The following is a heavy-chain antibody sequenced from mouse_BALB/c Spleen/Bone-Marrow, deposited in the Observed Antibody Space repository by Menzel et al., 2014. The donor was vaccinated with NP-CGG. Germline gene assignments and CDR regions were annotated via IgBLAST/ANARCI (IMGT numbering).Heavy chain of an antibody. D-gene: IGHD2-13*01. J-gene: IGHJ2*01. CDR3: ARRFTAGVTTGDY. CDR2: INPNTGYP. Sequence: QVQLQQSGAELAKPGASVKMSCKASGYTFTSYWMHWVKQRPGQGLEWIGYINPNTGYPEYNQKFKDKATLTADTSSTTADMQQISRTSEDAAVFYYARRFTAGVTTGDYWGQGTTLTVSS. V-gene: IGHV1-7*01. CDR1: GYTFTSYW.